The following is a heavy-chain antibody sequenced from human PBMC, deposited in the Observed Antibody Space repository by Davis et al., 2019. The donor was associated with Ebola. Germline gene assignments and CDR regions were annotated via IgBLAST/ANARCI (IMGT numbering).Heavy chain of an antibody. V-gene: IGHV3-11*06. CDR3: ATDRNWDFDY. CDR2: ISSSSSYI. J-gene: IGHJ4*02. D-gene: IGHD7-27*01. Sequence: LSLTCAVYGGSFSGYYWSWIRQAPGKGLEWVSSISSSSSYIYYADSVKGRFTISRDNAKNSLYLQMNSLRDEDTAVYYCATDRNWDFDYWGQGTLVTVSS. CDR1: GGSFSGYY.